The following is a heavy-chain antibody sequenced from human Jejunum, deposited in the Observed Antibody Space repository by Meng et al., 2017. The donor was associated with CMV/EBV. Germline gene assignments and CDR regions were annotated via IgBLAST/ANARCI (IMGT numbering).Heavy chain of an antibody. CDR1: FSSSW. CDR3: ARDPGATFFYYYFSMDV. Sequence: FSSSWLSWVRQAPGKGLEWVSAISGSGDDTHYADSVKGRFTISRDNSKNTVYLQLVSLTAEDTAVYYCARDPGATFFYYYFSMDVWGQGTTVTVSS. CDR2: ISGSGDDT. V-gene: IGHV3-23*01. J-gene: IGHJ6*02. D-gene: IGHD1-1*01.